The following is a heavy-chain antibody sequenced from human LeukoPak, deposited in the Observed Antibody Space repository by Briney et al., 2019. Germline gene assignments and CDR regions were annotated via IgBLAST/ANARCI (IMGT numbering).Heavy chain of an antibody. D-gene: IGHD6-6*01. CDR3: ARGAPERISSSTNYYFDY. Sequence: TGGSLRLSCAASGFTFSSYAMYWVRQAPGKGLEWVAVISYDGDNKYYADSVKSRFTISRDDSKNTLSLQMNSLRAEDTAVYYCARGAPERISSSTNYYFDYWGQGTLVTVSS. J-gene: IGHJ4*02. CDR2: ISYDGDNK. V-gene: IGHV3-30-3*01. CDR1: GFTFSSYA.